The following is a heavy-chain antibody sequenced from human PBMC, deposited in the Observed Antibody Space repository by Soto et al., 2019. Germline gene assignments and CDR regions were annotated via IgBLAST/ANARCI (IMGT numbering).Heavy chain of an antibody. CDR1: GGSISSYY. CDR3: ARVGGVAARTFDY. CDR2: IYYSGST. D-gene: IGHD6-6*01. Sequence: SETLSLTCTVSGGSISSYYWSWIRQPPGKGLEWIGYIYYSGSTNYNPSLKSRVAISVDTSKNQFSLKLRSVTAADTAVYYCARVGGVAARTFDYWGQGTLVTVSS. J-gene: IGHJ4*02. V-gene: IGHV4-59*01.